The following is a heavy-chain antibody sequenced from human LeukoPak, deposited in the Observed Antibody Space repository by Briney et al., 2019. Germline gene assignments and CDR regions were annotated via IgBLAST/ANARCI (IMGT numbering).Heavy chain of an antibody. D-gene: IGHD6-19*01. Sequence: GGSLRLSCAASGFTFSSYWMSWVRQAPGKGLEWVAVISYDGSNKYYADSVKGRFTISRDNSKNTLYLQMNSLRAEDTAVYYCARDSLIAVAGTHYYGMDVWGQGTTVTVSS. J-gene: IGHJ6*02. CDR1: GFTFSSYW. CDR2: ISYDGSNK. V-gene: IGHV3-30-3*01. CDR3: ARDSLIAVAGTHYYGMDV.